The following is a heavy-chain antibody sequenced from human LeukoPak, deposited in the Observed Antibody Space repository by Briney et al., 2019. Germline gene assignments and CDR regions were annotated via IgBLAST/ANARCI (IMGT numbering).Heavy chain of an antibody. V-gene: IGHV3-21*01. D-gene: IGHD4-17*01. CDR3: ALYGDYGFDY. Sequence: GGSLRLSCAVSGFTFSNYSMNWVRQAPGKGLEWVSSISSGSTYMYYADSAKGRFTISRDNSKNTLYLQMNSLRAEDTAVYYCALYGDYGFDYWGQGTLVTVSS. CDR2: ISSGSTYM. CDR1: GFTFSNYS. J-gene: IGHJ4*02.